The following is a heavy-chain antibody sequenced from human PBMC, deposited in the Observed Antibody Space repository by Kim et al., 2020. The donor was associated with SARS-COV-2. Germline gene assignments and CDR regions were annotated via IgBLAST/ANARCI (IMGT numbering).Heavy chain of an antibody. CDR1: GYTFTSYD. J-gene: IGHJ5*02. V-gene: IGHV1-8*01. CDR3: ARHYYDSSGYPGGPGWFDP. D-gene: IGHD3-22*01. Sequence: ASVKVSCKASGYTFTSYDINWVRQATGQGLEWMGWMNPNSGNTGYAQKFQGRVTMTRNTSISTAYMELSSLRSEDTAVYYCARHYYDSSGYPGGPGWFDPWGQGTLVTVSS. CDR2: MNPNSGNT.